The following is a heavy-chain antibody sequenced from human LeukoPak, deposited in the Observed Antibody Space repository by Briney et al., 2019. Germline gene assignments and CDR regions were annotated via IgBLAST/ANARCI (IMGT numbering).Heavy chain of an antibody. V-gene: IGHV3-23*01. Sequence: GGSLRLSCAASGFAFNTYGMHWVRQAPGKGLEWVSAISGSGGSTYYADSVKGRFTISRDNSKNTLYLQMNSLRAEDTAVYYCAKAVRARPFDYWGQGTLVTVSS. J-gene: IGHJ4*02. D-gene: IGHD6-6*01. CDR3: AKAVRARPFDY. CDR1: GFAFNTYG. CDR2: ISGSGGST.